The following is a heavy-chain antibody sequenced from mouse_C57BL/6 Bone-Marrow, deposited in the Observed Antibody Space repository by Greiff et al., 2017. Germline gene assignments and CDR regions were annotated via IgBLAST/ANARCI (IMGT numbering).Heavy chain of an antibody. D-gene: IGHD1-1*01. Sequence: EVKVVESGGGLVQPGGSLKLSCAASGFTFSDYYMYWVRQTPEKRLEWVAYISNGGGSTYYPDTVKGRFTISRDNAKNTLYLQMSRLKSEDTAMYYCARPLYYYGSSPYAMDYWGQGTSVTVSS. V-gene: IGHV5-12*01. CDR2: ISNGGGST. CDR1: GFTFSDYY. J-gene: IGHJ4*01. CDR3: ARPLYYYGSSPYAMDY.